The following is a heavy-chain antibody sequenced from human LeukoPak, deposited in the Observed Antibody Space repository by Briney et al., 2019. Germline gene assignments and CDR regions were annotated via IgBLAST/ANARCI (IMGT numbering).Heavy chain of an antibody. V-gene: IGHV1-69*04. Sequence: GSSVKVSCKASGGTFSSYAISWVRQAPGQGLEWMGRIIPIFGIANYAQKFQGRVTITADKSTSTAYMELSSLRSEDTAVYYCSTRGPHSSPAEDGMDVWGQGTTVTVSS. CDR1: GGTFSSYA. CDR3: STRGPHSSPAEDGMDV. J-gene: IGHJ6*02. CDR2: IIPIFGIA. D-gene: IGHD6-13*01.